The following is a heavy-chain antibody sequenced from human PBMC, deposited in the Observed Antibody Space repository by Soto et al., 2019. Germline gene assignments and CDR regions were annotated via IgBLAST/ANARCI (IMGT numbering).Heavy chain of an antibody. J-gene: IGHJ4*02. V-gene: IGHV1-46*01. CDR2: INPSGGVT. Sequence: QVQLVQSGAEVKMPGASVKLSCKASGYTFTSNYIHWVRQAPGRGLEWMGIINPSGGVTSHNDAQTLPGRVTMTVAPSTTTVYMELSRLRSEDTAVYYCARDRRHSSGLLDNWGQGALVTVSS. D-gene: IGHD3-22*01. CDR1: GYTFTSNY. CDR3: ARDRRHSSGLLDN.